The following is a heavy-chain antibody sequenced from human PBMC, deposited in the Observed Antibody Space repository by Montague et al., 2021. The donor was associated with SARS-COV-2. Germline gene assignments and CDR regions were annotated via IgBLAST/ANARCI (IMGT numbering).Heavy chain of an antibody. J-gene: IGHJ6*03. CDR2: IYYSGST. Sequence: SETLSLTCTVSGSSISSSSYYWGWIHQPPGKGLEWIGSIYYSGSTYYNPSLKSRVTISVDTSKNQFSLKLSSVTAADTAVYYCASTYGGNLGYYYYYMDVWGKGTTVTVSS. CDR1: GSSISSSSYY. D-gene: IGHD4-23*01. CDR3: ASTYGGNLGYYYYYMDV. V-gene: IGHV4-39*07.